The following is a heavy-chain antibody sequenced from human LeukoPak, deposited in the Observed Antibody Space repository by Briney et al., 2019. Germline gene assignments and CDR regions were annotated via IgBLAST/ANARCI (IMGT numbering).Heavy chain of an antibody. CDR1: GYAFTRYD. D-gene: IGHD3-3*01. J-gene: IGHJ6*03. V-gene: IGHV1-8*03. CDR2: MNPNRGDT. Sequence: ASVKVSCKASGYAFTRYDINWVRQATGQGLEWMGWMNPNRGDTGYAQKFQGRVTITRNTSISTAYMELSSLRSEDTAVYYCARGLWGDFWSGDYYYYYMDVWGKGTTVTVSS. CDR3: ARGLWGDFWSGDYYYYYMDV.